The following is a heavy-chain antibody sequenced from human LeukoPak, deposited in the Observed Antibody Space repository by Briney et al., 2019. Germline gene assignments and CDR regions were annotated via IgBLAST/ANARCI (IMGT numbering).Heavy chain of an antibody. V-gene: IGHV4-59*08. CDR1: GGSISSYY. CDR2: IYYSGST. Sequence: SETLSLTCTVSGGSISSYYWSWIRQPPGKGLEWMGYIYYSGSTNYNPSLKSRVTISVDTSKNQVSLKLSSVTAADTAVYYCARFDCQLLKFDYWGQGTLVTVSS. CDR3: ARFDCQLLKFDY. D-gene: IGHD2-2*01. J-gene: IGHJ4*02.